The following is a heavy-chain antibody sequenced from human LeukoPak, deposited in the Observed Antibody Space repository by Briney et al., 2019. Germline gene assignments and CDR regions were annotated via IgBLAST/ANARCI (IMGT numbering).Heavy chain of an antibody. CDR1: GFTFSRYW. CDR2: INGDGSDT. CDR3: ARADGSSWFNF. J-gene: IGHJ4*02. D-gene: IGHD6-13*01. Sequence: GGSLRLSCAASGFTFSRYWIHWVRQAPGKGLVWVSRINGDGSDTSYADSVKGRFTISRDNAKNTVYLQMNSLRADDTAVYYCARADGSSWFNFWGQGTLVTVSS. V-gene: IGHV3-74*01.